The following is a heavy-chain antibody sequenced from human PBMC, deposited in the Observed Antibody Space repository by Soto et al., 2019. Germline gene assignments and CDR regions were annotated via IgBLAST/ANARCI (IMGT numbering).Heavy chain of an antibody. CDR2: IWYDGSNK. CDR1: GFTFSSYG. D-gene: IGHD3-22*01. V-gene: IGHV3-33*01. Sequence: AGVSLRLSCAASGFTFSSYGMHWVRQAPGKGLEWVAVIWYDGSNKYYADSVKGRFTISRDNSKNTLYLQMNSLRAEDTAVYYCARGPIYAVVPLDYWGQGTLVTVSS. J-gene: IGHJ4*02. CDR3: ARGPIYAVVPLDY.